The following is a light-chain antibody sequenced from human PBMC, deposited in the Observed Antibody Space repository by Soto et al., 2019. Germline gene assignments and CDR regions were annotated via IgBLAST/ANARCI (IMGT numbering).Light chain of an antibody. Sequence: EIVMTQSPATLSVSPGERATLSCRASQSVSRNLAWYQQKPGQAPRLLIYGASTRATGIPARFSGSGSGTDFTLTISSLQSEDFAVYYCQQYNNWPGTFGQGTQVEIK. CDR1: QSVSRN. CDR3: QQYNNWPGT. CDR2: GAS. V-gene: IGKV3-15*01. J-gene: IGKJ1*01.